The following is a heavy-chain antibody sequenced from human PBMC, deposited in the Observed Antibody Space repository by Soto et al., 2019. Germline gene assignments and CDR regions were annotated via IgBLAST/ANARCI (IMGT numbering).Heavy chain of an antibody. D-gene: IGHD4-17*01. CDR1: GGSFSSYA. CDR2: IIPIFGRA. Sequence: GASVKVSCKASGGSFSSYAISWVRQAPGQGLEWMGGIIPIFGRASYAQKFQGRVTMTADESTSTAYMELSRLRSEDTAVYFCARGLGSKVTTIPFDRLHLHYWGQGTMVNVSS. CDR3: ARGLGSKVTTIPFDRLHLHY. J-gene: IGHJ4*02. V-gene: IGHV1-69*13.